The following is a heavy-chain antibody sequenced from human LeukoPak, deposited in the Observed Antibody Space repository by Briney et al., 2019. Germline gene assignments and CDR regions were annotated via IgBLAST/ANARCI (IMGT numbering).Heavy chain of an antibody. CDR3: AIAPLSGGSWVGFDP. CDR2: IIPIFGTA. V-gene: IGHV1-69*05. CDR1: GYTFTGYY. D-gene: IGHD2-15*01. J-gene: IGHJ5*02. Sequence: SVKVSCKASGYTFTGYYMHWVPQAPGQGLEWMGGIIPIFGTANYAQKFQGRVTITTDESTSTAYMELSSLRSEDTAVYYCAIAPLSGGSWVGFDPWGQGTLVTVSS.